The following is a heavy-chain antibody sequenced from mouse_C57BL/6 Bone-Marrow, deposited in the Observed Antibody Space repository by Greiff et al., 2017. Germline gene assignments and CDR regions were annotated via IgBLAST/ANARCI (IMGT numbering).Heavy chain of an antibody. V-gene: IGHV1-81*01. CDR3: ASSLPPAWFAY. CDR2: IYPRSGNT. CDR1: GYTFTSYG. J-gene: IGHJ3*01. Sequence: VQLQQSGAELARPGASVKLSCKASGYTFTSYGISWVKQRTGQGLEWIGEIYPRSGNTYYNEKFKGKATLTADKSSSTAYMELRSLTSEDSAVYFCASSLPPAWFAYWAKRLWSLSLQ. D-gene: IGHD2-1*01.